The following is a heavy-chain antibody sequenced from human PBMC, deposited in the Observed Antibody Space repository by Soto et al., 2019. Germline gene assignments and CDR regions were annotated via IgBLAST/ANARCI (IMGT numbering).Heavy chain of an antibody. V-gene: IGHV3-7*04. CDR2: IKQDGSEK. D-gene: IGHD1-26*01. CDR3: ARGWGLDP. J-gene: IGHJ5*02. Sequence: EVPLVESGGGLVQPGGSLRLSCAASGFTFNSYWMTWVRQAPGKGLEWVANIKQDGSEKYYVDSVKGRFTISRDNAKNSLYLQMNSLRAEATAVYYCARGWGLDPWGQGTLVTVSS. CDR1: GFTFNSYW.